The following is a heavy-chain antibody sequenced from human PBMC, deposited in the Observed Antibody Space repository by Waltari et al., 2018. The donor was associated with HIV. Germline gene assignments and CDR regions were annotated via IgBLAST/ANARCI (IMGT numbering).Heavy chain of an antibody. D-gene: IGHD3-22*01. CDR3: ARDQDYYDSSGYTSYAFDI. CDR1: ASSICRNYY. CDR2: IYRSGTT. J-gene: IGHJ3*02. Sequence: QVLLQESGPRLVKSSETLSLTCTVSASSICRNYYWGWIRQAPGKGLEWIGSIYRSGTTYYNPSFKTRVTISVNMSKNQYSLKLSSLTAADTAVYYCARDQDYYDSSGYTSYAFDIWGRGTMIIVSS. V-gene: IGHV4-38-2*02.